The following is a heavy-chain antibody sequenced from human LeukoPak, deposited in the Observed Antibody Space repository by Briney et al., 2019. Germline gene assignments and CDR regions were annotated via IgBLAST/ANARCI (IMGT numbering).Heavy chain of an antibody. CDR2: INHRGST. V-gene: IGHV4-34*01. CDR3: ARDYYYYYMDV. Sequence: PSETLSLTCAVYGGSFSGYYWSWIRQPPGKGLEWIGEINHRGSTNYNPSLKSRVTISVDTSKSQFSLKLSSVTAADTAVYYCARDYYYYYMDVWGEGTTVTISS. J-gene: IGHJ6*03. CDR1: GGSFSGYY.